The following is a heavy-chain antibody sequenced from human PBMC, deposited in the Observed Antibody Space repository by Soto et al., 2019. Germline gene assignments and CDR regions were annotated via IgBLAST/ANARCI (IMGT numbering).Heavy chain of an antibody. Sequence: ASVKVSCKASGYTFTSYYMHWVRQAPGQGLEWMGIINPSGGSTSYAQKFQGRVTMTRDTSTSTVYMELSSLRSEDTAVYYCARDWDSTYDSSGYYYGSSDYWGQGTLVNVSS. V-gene: IGHV1-46*01. CDR3: ARDWDSTYDSSGYYYGSSDY. CDR2: INPSGGST. J-gene: IGHJ4*02. CDR1: GYTFTSYY. D-gene: IGHD3-22*01.